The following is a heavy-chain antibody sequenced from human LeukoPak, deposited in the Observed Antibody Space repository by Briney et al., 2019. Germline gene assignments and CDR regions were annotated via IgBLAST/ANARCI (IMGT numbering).Heavy chain of an antibody. Sequence: GGSLRLSCAASGFTFSNYWVHWVRQAPGKGLVWVSRINRDGSTTNYADSVKGRFTVSRDNAKNTLNLQMNSLRAEDTAVYYCARDRKSGESSEIDYWGQGTLVTVSS. CDR2: INRDGSTT. CDR1: GFTFSNYW. V-gene: IGHV3-74*01. CDR3: ARDRKSGESSEIDY. J-gene: IGHJ4*02. D-gene: IGHD3-10*01.